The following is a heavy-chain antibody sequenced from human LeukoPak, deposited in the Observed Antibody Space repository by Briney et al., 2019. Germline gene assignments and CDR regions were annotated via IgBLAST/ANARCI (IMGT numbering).Heavy chain of an antibody. D-gene: IGHD1-26*01. V-gene: IGHV3-7*01. J-gene: IGHJ4*02. Sequence: GGSLRLSCVVSGFTFSNYQMTWVRQAPGKGLEWVANIKEDGSEEYYVDSVKGRFSISRDNAHNSLYLQMSSLRAEDTAVYYCARWGVQWGPDYWGQGTPVTVSS. CDR3: ARWGVQWGPDY. CDR1: GFTFSNYQ. CDR2: IKEDGSEE.